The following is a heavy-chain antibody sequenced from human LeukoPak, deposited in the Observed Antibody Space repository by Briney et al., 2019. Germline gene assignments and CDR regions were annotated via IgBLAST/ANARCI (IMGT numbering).Heavy chain of an antibody. CDR2: IYYSGST. Sequence: PSETLSLTCTVSGGSISSSSYYWGWIRQPPGKGLEWIGSIYYSGSTYYNPSLKSRVTISVDTSKNQFSLKLSSVTAADTAVYYCARDPILAAAGNYWGQGTLVTVSS. J-gene: IGHJ4*02. V-gene: IGHV4-39*07. CDR1: GGSISSSSYY. CDR3: ARDPILAAAGNY. D-gene: IGHD6-13*01.